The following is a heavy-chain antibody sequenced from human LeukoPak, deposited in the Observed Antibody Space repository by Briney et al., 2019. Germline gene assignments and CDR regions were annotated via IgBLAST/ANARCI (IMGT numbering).Heavy chain of an antibody. V-gene: IGHV3-11*06. CDR3: ARGGWLRLLDY. CDR2: ISSSSSYT. J-gene: IGHJ4*02. CDR1: GFTFSDYY. Sequence: GGSLRLSCAASGFTFSDYYMSWIRQAPGKGLEWVSYISSSSSYTNYADSVKGRFTISRDNAKNSLYLQVNSLRAEDTAVYYCARGGWLRLLDYWGQGTLVTVSS. D-gene: IGHD5-12*01.